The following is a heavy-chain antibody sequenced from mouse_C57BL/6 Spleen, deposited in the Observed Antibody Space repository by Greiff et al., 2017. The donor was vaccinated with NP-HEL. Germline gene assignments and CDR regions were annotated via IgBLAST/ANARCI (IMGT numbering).Heavy chain of an antibody. V-gene: IGHV14-3*01. J-gene: IGHJ4*01. CDR2: IDPANGNT. CDR1: GFNFKNTY. D-gene: IGHD1-1*01. Sequence: VQLQQSVAELVRPGASVKLSCTASGFNFKNTYMHWVKQRPEQGLEWIGRIDPANGNTKYAQKVQGKATITADTSSNTAYLQLSSLTSEDSAIYYCAQCHGITAEAMDYWGHGTSVTVSS. CDR3: AQCHGITAEAMDY.